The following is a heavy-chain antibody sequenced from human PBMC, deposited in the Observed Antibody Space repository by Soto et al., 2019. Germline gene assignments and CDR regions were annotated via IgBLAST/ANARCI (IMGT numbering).Heavy chain of an antibody. CDR3: ASSLETFYTGSGYFHP. V-gene: IGHV4-59*01. CDR1: GGSMSGYY. D-gene: IGHD3-10*01. CDR2: IDYSGNT. Sequence: TLSLTCTVSGGSMSGYYWSWIRQPPGKGLEWIAYIDYSGNTRYNPSLKSRVTISVDTSKSQFSLRLNSVTTADTAVYYCASSLETFYTGSGYFHPWGQGTLVT. J-gene: IGHJ1*01.